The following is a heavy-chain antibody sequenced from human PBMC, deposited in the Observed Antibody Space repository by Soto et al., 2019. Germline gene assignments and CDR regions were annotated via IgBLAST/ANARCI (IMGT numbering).Heavy chain of an antibody. V-gene: IGHV3-74*01. CDR1: GFTFSDFS. Sequence: GGSLRLSCAASGFTFSDFSMNWVRRAPGKGLEWVSRINSDGSRTNYADSVKGRFTISRDNAKNTLYLQMNSLRAEETAVYYCARGVRGAHGLDIWGQGTMVTVSS. CDR3: ARGVRGAHGLDI. J-gene: IGHJ3*02. CDR2: INSDGSRT. D-gene: IGHD2-8*01.